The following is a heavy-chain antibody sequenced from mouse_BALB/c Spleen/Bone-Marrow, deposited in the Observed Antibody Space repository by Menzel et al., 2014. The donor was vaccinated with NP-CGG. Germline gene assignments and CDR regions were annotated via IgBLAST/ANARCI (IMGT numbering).Heavy chain of an antibody. Sequence: VQLKQSGGGLVQPGGSLKPSCAASGFDFSRYWMSWVRQAPGKGLEWIGEINPDSSTINYTPSLKDKFIISRDNAKNTLYLQMSKVRSEDTALYYCARGDWAWFVYWGQGTLVTVSA. CDR2: INPDSSTI. J-gene: IGHJ3*01. CDR1: GFDFSRYW. CDR3: ARGDWAWFVY. V-gene: IGHV4-1*02. D-gene: IGHD4-1*01.